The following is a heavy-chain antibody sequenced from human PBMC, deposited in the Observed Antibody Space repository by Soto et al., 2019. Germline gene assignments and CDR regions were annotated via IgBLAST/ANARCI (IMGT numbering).Heavy chain of an antibody. Sequence: QGQLVQSGAEVKKPGASVKVSCKASGYTFSSYGIAWVRQAPGQGLEWMGWISPYNGQTNYAQKLQGRXTXTXXTSTSTAYMELRSLRSDDTAIYYCARRNRYGSGDEIYYFDFWGQGTLLTVSS. CDR2: ISPYNGQT. CDR3: ARRNRYGSGDEIYYFDF. D-gene: IGHD3-10*01. J-gene: IGHJ4*02. CDR1: GYTFSSYG. V-gene: IGHV1-18*01.